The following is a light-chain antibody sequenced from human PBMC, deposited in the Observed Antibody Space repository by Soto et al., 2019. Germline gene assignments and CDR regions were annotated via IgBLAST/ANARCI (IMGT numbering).Light chain of an antibody. CDR3: QQLNSYFSLT. Sequence: DIQLTQSPSFLSASVGDRVTITCRASQGISTYLAWYQQKPGKAPKLLIYAASTLQSGVPSRFSGSGSGTEFTLTISSLQPEDFATYYCQQLNSYFSLTFGGGTKVEI. CDR1: QGISTY. V-gene: IGKV1-9*01. CDR2: AAS. J-gene: IGKJ4*01.